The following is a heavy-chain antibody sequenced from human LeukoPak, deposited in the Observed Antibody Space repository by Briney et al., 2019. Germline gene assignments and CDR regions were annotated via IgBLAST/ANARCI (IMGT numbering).Heavy chain of an antibody. J-gene: IGHJ6*02. CDR3: ARGPQIDIVVVPAAHYYGMDV. Sequence: GESLKISCKGSGYSFTSYWISWVRQMPGKGLEWMGRIDPSDSHTNYSPSFQGHVTISADKSISTAYLQWSSLKASDTAMYYCARGPQIDIVVVPAAHYYGMDVWGQGTTVTVSS. CDR1: GYSFTSYW. V-gene: IGHV5-10-1*01. CDR2: IDPSDSHT. D-gene: IGHD2-2*01.